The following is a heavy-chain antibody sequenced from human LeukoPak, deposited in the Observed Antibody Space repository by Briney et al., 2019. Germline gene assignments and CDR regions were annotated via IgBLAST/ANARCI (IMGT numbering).Heavy chain of an antibody. D-gene: IGHD1-26*01. CDR1: GDSISSYNYF. CDR2: IYYRGNT. CDR3: ARHSGSYLADAFDI. J-gene: IGHJ3*02. Sequence: SETLSLTCTVSGDSISSYNYFWGWIRQPPGKGLEWIGSIYYRGNTYYNPSLKSRVTISVDTSKNQFSLKLSSVTAADTAVYYCARHSGSYLADAFDIWGQGTMVTVSS. V-gene: IGHV4-39*01.